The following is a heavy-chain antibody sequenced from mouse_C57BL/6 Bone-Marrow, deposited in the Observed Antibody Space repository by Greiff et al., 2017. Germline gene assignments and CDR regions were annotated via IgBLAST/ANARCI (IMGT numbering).Heavy chain of an antibody. CDR3: ARDRYGNLGY. Sequence: QVQLQQPGAELVKPGASLKMSCKASGYTFTSYWITWVKQGPGQGLEWIGDIYPGSGSTNYNEKFKSKATLAVDTSTSTAYMQISSLKSEDSAVYDCARDRYGNLGYWGQGTTLTVSS. CDR2: IYPGSGST. D-gene: IGHD2-1*01. J-gene: IGHJ2*01. V-gene: IGHV1-55*01. CDR1: GYTFTSYW.